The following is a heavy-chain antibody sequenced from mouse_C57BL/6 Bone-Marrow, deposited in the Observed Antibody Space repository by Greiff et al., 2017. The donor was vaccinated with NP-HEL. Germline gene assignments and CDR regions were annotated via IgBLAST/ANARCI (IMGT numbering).Heavy chain of an antibody. J-gene: IGHJ1*03. V-gene: IGHV1-52*01. Sequence: VQLQQPGAELVRPGSSVKLSCKASGYTFTSYWMHWVKQRPIQGLEWIGNIDPSDSETHYNQKFKDKATLTVDKSYSTAYMQLSSLTSEDSAVYYCARSPVVDWYFDVWGTGTTVTVSS. CDR2: IDPSDSET. CDR3: ARSPVVDWYFDV. D-gene: IGHD1-1*01. CDR1: GYTFTSYW.